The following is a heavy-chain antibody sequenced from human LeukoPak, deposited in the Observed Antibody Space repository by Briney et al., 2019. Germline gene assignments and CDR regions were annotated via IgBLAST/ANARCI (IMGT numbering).Heavy chain of an antibody. D-gene: IGHD5-24*01. CDR3: ARDLQGRAKFDY. CDR1: GYTFSIYG. CDR2: ISAYNGDT. J-gene: IGHJ4*02. Sequence: GASVKVSCKASGYTFSIYGITWVRQAPGQGLEWMGWISAYNGDTTYAQKLQDRVTMTTDTSTSTAYMELRSLRSDDTAVYYCARDLQGRAKFDYWGQGILVTVSS. V-gene: IGHV1-18*01.